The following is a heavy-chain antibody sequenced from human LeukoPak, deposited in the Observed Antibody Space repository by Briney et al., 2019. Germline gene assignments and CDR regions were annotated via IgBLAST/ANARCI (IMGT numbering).Heavy chain of an antibody. Sequence: ASVKVSCKASVYTFTRYGMSWVRQAPGQGLEGVGWISGSNGNTNYAQKLQGRVTMTTDTSTGTAYMELRSLRSDDTAVYYCARSGRGTYYYFDYWGQGTLVTVSS. CDR1: VYTFTRYG. CDR2: ISGSNGNT. V-gene: IGHV1-18*01. J-gene: IGHJ4*02. D-gene: IGHD1-26*01. CDR3: ARSGRGTYYYFDY.